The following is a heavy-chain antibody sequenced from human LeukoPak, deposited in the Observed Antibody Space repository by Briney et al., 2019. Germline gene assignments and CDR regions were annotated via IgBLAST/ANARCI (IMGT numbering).Heavy chain of an antibody. CDR2: ISGSGYYS. Sequence: TGGSLRLSCAASEFTFDNYAMSWVRQASGKGLEWVSVISGSGYYSYYADSVKGRFTVSRDNSKTTLYLQMNSLRADDTAVYYCAKGGPTGCNYFDFWGQGTLVTVSS. J-gene: IGHJ4*02. CDR1: EFTFDNYA. CDR3: AKGGPTGCNYFDF. V-gene: IGHV3-23*01. D-gene: IGHD2-8*02.